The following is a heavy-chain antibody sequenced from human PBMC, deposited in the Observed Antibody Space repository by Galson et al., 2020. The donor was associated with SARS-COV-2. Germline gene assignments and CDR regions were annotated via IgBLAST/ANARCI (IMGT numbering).Heavy chain of an antibody. D-gene: IGHD1-26*01. J-gene: IGHJ4*02. CDR3: AGGPSVGATDSVPFDY. V-gene: IGHV3-30*03. Sequence: GESLKISCAASGFTFSTYGMHWVRQAPGKGLEWVAVISYDGSHKYYADSGRFTISTDNSRNTLYLQMNSLKPEDTAVYYCAGGPSVGATDSVPFDYWGQGTLVTVSS. CDR1: GFTFSTYG. CDR2: ISYDGSHK.